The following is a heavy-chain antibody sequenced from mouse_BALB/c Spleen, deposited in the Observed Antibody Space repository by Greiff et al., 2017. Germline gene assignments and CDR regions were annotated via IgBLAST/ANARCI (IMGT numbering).Heavy chain of an antibody. CDR1: GYTFSSYW. V-gene: IGHV1-9*01. Sequence: QVQLQQPGAELMKPGASVKISCKATGYTFSSYWIEWVKPRPGHGLEWIGEILPGSGSTNYNEKFKGKATFTADTSSNTAYMQLSSLTSEDSAVYYCARDDYSDYWGQGTTLTVSA. CDR3: ARDDYSDY. D-gene: IGHD2-4*01. CDR2: ILPGSGST. J-gene: IGHJ2*01.